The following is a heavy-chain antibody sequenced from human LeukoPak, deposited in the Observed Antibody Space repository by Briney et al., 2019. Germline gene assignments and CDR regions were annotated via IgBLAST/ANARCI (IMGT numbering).Heavy chain of an antibody. J-gene: IGHJ4*02. Sequence: PGGSLRLSCAASGFSFSSYAMTWVRQAPGKGLEWVSAISGSGGSTYYADSVKGRFTISRDNSKNTLYLQMNSLRAEDTAVYYCAKMVMVVAAIDYWGQGTLVTVSS. CDR1: GFSFSSYA. V-gene: IGHV3-23*01. CDR2: ISGSGGST. D-gene: IGHD2-15*01. CDR3: AKMVMVVAAIDY.